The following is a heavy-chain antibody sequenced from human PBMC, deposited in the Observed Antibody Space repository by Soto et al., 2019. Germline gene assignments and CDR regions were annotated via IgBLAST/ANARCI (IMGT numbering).Heavy chain of an antibody. V-gene: IGHV3-13*01. CDR2: IGTAGDT. CDR1: GFTFSSYD. CDR3: ARAVGSNKRKFYYYYMDV. D-gene: IGHD1-26*01. Sequence: GGSLRLSCAASGFTFSSYDMHWVRQATGKGLEWVSAIGTAGDTYYPGSVKGRFTISRENAKNSLYLQMNSLRAGDTAVYYCARAVGSNKRKFYYYYMDVWGKGTTVTVSS. J-gene: IGHJ6*03.